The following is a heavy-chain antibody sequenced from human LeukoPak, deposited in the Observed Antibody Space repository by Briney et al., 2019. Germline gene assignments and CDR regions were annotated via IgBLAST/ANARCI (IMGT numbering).Heavy chain of an antibody. D-gene: IGHD2-15*01. CDR3: ARALRYCSGGSCYFFDP. Sequence: ASVKVSCKASGYTFTGYYMHWVRQAPGQGLEWMGWINPNSGGTNYAQKLQGRVTMTTDKSTSTAYMELSSLRSEDTAVYYCARALRYCSGGSCYFFDPWGQGTLVTVSS. CDR2: INPNSGGT. J-gene: IGHJ5*02. CDR1: GYTFTGYY. V-gene: IGHV1-2*02.